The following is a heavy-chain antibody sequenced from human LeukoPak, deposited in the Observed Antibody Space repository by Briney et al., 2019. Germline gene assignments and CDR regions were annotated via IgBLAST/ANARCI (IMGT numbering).Heavy chain of an antibody. CDR1: GGSISSSSYY. Sequence: SETLSLTCTVSGGSISSSSYYWGWIRQPPGKGLEWIGSIYYSGSTYYNPSLKSQVTISVDTSKNQFSLKLSSVTAADTAVYYCARGDIPSFDYWGQGTLVTVSS. V-gene: IGHV4-39*07. J-gene: IGHJ4*02. CDR2: IYYSGST. D-gene: IGHD2-15*01. CDR3: ARGDIPSFDY.